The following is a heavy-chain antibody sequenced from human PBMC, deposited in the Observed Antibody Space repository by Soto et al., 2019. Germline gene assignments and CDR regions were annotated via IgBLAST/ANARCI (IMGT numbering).Heavy chain of an antibody. D-gene: IGHD1-26*01. J-gene: IGHJ4*02. CDR1: GFNFGEYW. CDR3: ARHDSGSYYFDY. V-gene: IGHV3-7*05. Sequence: RALRLSCAPSGFNFGEYWISWIPQAPGKGPEGVANTRQDGGEKNCVDSVKGRFIISRDNAKNSLYLQMNSLRAEDTAVYYCARHDSGSYYFDYWGLGTLVTVSS. CDR2: TRQDGGEK.